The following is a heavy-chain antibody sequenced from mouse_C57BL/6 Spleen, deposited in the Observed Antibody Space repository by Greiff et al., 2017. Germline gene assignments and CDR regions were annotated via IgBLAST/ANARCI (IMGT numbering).Heavy chain of an antibody. CDR3: ARRTYYYGSSYYAMDY. D-gene: IGHD1-1*01. Sequence: EVKLMESGGGLVKPGGSLKLSCAASGFTFSDYGMHWVRPAPEKGLEWVAYISSGSSTIHYADTVKGRFTISRDNAKNTPFLQMTSLRSEDTAMYYCARRTYYYGSSYYAMDYWGQGTSVTVSS. CDR1: GFTFSDYG. V-gene: IGHV5-17*01. CDR2: ISSGSSTI. J-gene: IGHJ4*01.